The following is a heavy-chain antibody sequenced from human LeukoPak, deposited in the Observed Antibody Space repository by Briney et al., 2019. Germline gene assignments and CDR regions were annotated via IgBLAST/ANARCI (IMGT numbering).Heavy chain of an antibody. D-gene: IGHD3-22*01. CDR2: IYYSGST. Sequence: SETLSLTCTVSGGPISSYYWSWIRQPPGKGLEWIGYIYYSGSTNYNPSLKSRVTISVDTSKNQFSLKLSSVTAADTAVYYCASGQGTYYYDSSGYSPNWGQGTMVTVSS. CDR1: GGPISSYY. J-gene: IGHJ3*01. CDR3: ASGQGTYYYDSSGYSPN. V-gene: IGHV4-59*01.